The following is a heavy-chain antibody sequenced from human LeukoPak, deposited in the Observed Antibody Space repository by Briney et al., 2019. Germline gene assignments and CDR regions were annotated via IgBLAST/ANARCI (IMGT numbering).Heavy chain of an antibody. V-gene: IGHV4-59*01. D-gene: IGHD2-21*02. Sequence: PSETLSLTCTVSGGSISSYYWNWIRQPPGKGLEWIGYIYYSGSTNYNPSLKSRVTISVDTSKNQFSLKLNSVTAADTAVYYCARALCCGGDCRLYDYWGQGTLVTVSS. J-gene: IGHJ4*02. CDR3: ARALCCGGDCRLYDY. CDR2: IYYSGST. CDR1: GGSISSYY.